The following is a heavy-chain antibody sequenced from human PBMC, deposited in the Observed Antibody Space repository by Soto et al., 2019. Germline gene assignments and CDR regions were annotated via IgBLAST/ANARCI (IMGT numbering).Heavy chain of an antibody. CDR2: IYSGGGT. CDR3: VGKWFDF. V-gene: IGHV3-53*01. Sequence: GVLRLSCEASGFIVSNNFMNWARQAPGKGLEWVSVIYSGGGTYYADSVKGRFTISRDISKNTLYLHMNSLRDDDTAVYYCVGKWFDFWGQGTKVTVSS. CDR1: GFIVSNNF. J-gene: IGHJ5*01.